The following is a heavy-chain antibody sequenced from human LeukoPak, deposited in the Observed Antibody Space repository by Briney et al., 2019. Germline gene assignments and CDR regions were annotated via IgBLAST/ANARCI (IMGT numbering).Heavy chain of an antibody. CDR2: IYSSGST. V-gene: IGHV4-39*07. D-gene: IGHD4-17*01. Sequence: RPSDTLSLTCTVSGGSITSRSYYWGWIRQPPGKGLEWIGSIYSSGSTFFNPSLKSRLTISVETSKNQFSLRLSSVTAADTAVYYCARVKTTVTPYYYYMDVWGKGTTVTVSS. CDR1: GGSITSRSYY. J-gene: IGHJ6*03. CDR3: ARVKTTVTPYYYYMDV.